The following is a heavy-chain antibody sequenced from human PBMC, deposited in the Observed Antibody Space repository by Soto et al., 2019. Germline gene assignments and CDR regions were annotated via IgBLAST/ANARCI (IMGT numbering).Heavy chain of an antibody. V-gene: IGHV5-51*01. CDR2: IYPGDSDT. CDR3: GRVPAAKRAYYYYYDMDG. J-gene: IGHJ6*03. D-gene: IGHD2-2*01. Sequence: GESLKISCKGSGYSFTSYWIGWVRQMPGKGLEWMGIIYPGDSDTRYSPSFQGQVTISADKSISTAYLQWSSLKASDTAMYYCGRVPAAKRAYYYYYDMDGWGKGTTVTVSS. CDR1: GYSFTSYW.